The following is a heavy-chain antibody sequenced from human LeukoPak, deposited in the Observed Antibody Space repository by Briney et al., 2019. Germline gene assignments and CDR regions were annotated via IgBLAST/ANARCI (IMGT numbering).Heavy chain of an antibody. V-gene: IGHV3-53*01. CDR3: ARDSDYGDYGGYYYGMDV. CDR1: GFTVSSNY. CDR2: IYSGGST. J-gene: IGHJ6*02. D-gene: IGHD4-17*01. Sequence: GGSLRLSCAASGFTVSSNYMSWFRQAPGKGLEWVSVIYSGGSTYYADSVKGRFTISRDNSKNTLYLQMNSLRAEDTAVYYCARDSDYGDYGGYYYGMDVWGQGTTVTVSS.